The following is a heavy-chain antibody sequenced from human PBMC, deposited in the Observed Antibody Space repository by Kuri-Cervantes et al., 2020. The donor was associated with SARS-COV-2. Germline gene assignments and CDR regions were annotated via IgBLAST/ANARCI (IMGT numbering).Heavy chain of an antibody. D-gene: IGHD5-18*01. J-gene: IGHJ6*03. CDR2: INPNSGGT. CDR1: GYTFTGYY. CDR3: AREAAMATGDYYYMDV. V-gene: IGHV1-2*02. Sequence: ASVKVSCKASGYTFTGYYMHWVRQAPGQGLEWMGWINPNSGGTNYAQRFQGRVTMTRDTSISTVYMELSRLRSDDTAVYYCAREAAMATGDYYYMDVWGKGTTVTVSS.